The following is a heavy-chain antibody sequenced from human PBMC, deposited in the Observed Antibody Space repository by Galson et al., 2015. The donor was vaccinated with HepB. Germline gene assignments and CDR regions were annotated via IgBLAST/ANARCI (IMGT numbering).Heavy chain of an antibody. CDR2: TYYRTKWYY. D-gene: IGHD7-27*01. V-gene: IGHV6-1*01. CDR1: GDSVSSKSAA. CDR3: ARSTGDLDY. Sequence: CAISGDSVSSKSAAWNWIRQSPSRGLEWLERTYYRTKWYYEYTVSVKSRVTINPDTSKNQVSLHLNSVTPDDTAVYFCARSTGDLDYWGQGSQVTVSS. J-gene: IGHJ4*02.